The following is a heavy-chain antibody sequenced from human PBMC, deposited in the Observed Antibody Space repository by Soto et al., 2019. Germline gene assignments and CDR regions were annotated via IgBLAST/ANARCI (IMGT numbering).Heavy chain of an antibody. J-gene: IGHJ4*02. CDR1: GYSISSDNL. V-gene: IGHV4-28*01. CDR3: ARTSRCKTGHIDY. CDR2: IFYTGTT. D-gene: IGHD3-9*01. Sequence: SQTLSLTCAFPGYSISSDNLCVWLRQPPGKGLEWIGYIFYTGTTYYNLSLKSRVTMSVDTAKDQFSLKLSSVTAADTAVYYCARTSRCKTGHIDYWGQGTLVTVSS.